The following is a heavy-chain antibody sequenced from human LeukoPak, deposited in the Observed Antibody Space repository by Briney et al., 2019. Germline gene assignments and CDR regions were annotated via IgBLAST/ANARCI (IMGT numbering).Heavy chain of an antibody. J-gene: IGHJ4*02. CDR1: GFTFSSYG. CDR3: AKALMATTYYFDY. V-gene: IGHV3-30*02. CDR2: IRYDGSNK. D-gene: IGHD5-24*01. Sequence: GGSLRLSCAASGFTFSSYGMHWVRQAPGKGLEWVAFIRYDGSNKYYADSVKGRFTTSRDNSKNTLYLQMNSLRAEDTAVYYCAKALMATTYYFDYRGQGTLVSVSS.